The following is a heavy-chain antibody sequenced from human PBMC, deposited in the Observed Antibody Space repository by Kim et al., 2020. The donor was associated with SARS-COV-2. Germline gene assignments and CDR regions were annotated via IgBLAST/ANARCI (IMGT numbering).Heavy chain of an antibody. CDR2: ISSSSSYI. D-gene: IGHD2-2*01. CDR3: ARDREWHCSSTSCDAPSDY. J-gene: IGHJ4*02. Sequence: GWSLRLSCAASGFTFSSYSMNWVRQAPGKGLEWVSSISSSSSYIYYADSVKGRFTISRDNAKNSLYLQMNSLRAEDTAVYYCARDREWHCSSTSCDAPSDYWGQGTLVTVSS. CDR1: GFTFSSYS. V-gene: IGHV3-21*01.